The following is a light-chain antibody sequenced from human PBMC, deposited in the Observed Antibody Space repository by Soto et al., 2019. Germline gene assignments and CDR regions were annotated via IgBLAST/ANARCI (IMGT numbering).Light chain of an antibody. CDR1: SSDVGGYNY. J-gene: IGLJ2*01. CDR3: TSHTSSSTLVV. CDR2: DVS. Sequence: QSALTHPASVSGSPGQSVTISCTGTSSDVGGYNYVSWYQQYPGKAPKVILYDVSDRAPGISNRFSGSKSGNTASLTISGLQAEDEADYYCTSHTSSSTLVVFGGGTKVTVL. V-gene: IGLV2-14*01.